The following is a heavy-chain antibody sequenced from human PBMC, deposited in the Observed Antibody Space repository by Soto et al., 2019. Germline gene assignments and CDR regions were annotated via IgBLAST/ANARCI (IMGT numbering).Heavy chain of an antibody. J-gene: IGHJ6*02. CDR3: ARFNRSGYDLYYYYGMDV. Sequence: GASVKVSCKASGGTFSSYAISWVRQAPGQGLEWMGGIIPIFGTANYAQKFQGRVTITADKSTSTAYMELSSLRSEDTAVYYCARFNRSGYDLYYYYGMDVWGQGTTVTVSS. CDR2: IIPIFGTA. D-gene: IGHD5-12*01. V-gene: IGHV1-69*06. CDR1: GGTFSSYA.